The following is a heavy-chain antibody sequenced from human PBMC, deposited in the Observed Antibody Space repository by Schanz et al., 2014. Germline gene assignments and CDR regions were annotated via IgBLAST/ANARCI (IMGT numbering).Heavy chain of an antibody. V-gene: IGHV3-23*01. CDR1: GFTFTNYA. CDR2: ISGSGGST. D-gene: IGHD3-10*01. J-gene: IGHJ4*02. Sequence: EVQLLESGGGLVQPGGSLRLSCAASGFTFTNYAMTWVRQAPGKGLEWVSGISGSGGSTYDADSVKGRFTISRDNSKNTLYLQMNSLGPEDTAVYYCAKSALWGSGVYYASQIDYWGQGALVTVSS. CDR3: AKSALWGSGVYYASQIDY.